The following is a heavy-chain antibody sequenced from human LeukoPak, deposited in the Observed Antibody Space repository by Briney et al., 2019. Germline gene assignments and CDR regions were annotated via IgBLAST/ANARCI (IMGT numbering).Heavy chain of an antibody. D-gene: IGHD3-22*01. CDR1: GFTFSSYA. J-gene: IGHJ4*02. V-gene: IGHV3-23*01. CDR2: ISGSGGST. CDR3: ARARDSSGYNDY. Sequence: GGSLRLSCAASGFTFSSYAMSWVRQAPGKGLEWVSTISGSGGSTYYADSVKGRFTISRDNSKNTLYLQMNSLRAEDTAVYYCARARDSSGYNDYWGQGTLVTVSS.